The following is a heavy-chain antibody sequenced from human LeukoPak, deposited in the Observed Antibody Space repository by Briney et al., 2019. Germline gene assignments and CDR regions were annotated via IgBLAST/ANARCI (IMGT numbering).Heavy chain of an antibody. D-gene: IGHD4-17*01. J-gene: IGHJ4*02. CDR3: ASTTNDYGDYVGGY. CDR1: GFTFSSYS. V-gene: IGHV3-21*01. CDR2: ISSSSSYI. Sequence: PGGSLRHSCATSGFTFSSYSINSVRQAPGKGLEWVSSISSSSSYIYYADSVKGRYTISRDNAKNSRYLQMNSLRAEDTAVYYCASTTNDYGDYVGGYWGQGTLVTVSS.